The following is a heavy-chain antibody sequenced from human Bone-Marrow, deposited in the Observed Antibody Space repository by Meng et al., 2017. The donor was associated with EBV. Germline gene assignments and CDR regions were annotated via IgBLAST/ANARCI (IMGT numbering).Heavy chain of an antibody. CDR2: INHSGST. CDR1: GGSFSGYY. CDR3: ARVVWSIVGATQWFDP. D-gene: IGHD1-26*01. J-gene: IGHJ5*02. Sequence: HARPRQWGGCCLNPAETLALSCAVYGGSFSGYYWTWIRQPPGRGLEWIGEINHSGSTNYNPSLKSRVTISVDTSKNQFSLKLSSVTAADTAVYYCARVVWSIVGATQWFDPWGQGTLVTVSS. V-gene: IGHV4-34*01.